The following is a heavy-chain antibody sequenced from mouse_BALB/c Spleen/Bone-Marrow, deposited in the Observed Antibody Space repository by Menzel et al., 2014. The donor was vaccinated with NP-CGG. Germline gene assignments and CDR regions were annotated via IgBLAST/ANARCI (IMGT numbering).Heavy chain of an antibody. CDR3: ARENYAFDY. V-gene: IGHV1-76*01. Sequence: VMLVESGAELVRPGASVKLSCKTSGNIFTSYWIYWVKQRSGQGLEWIARIYPGTDSTYYNEKFKGKATLTADKSSSTAYMQLSSLKSEDSAVYFCARENYAFDYWGQGTTLTVSS. D-gene: IGHD2-4*01. CDR1: GNIFTSYW. CDR2: IYPGTDST. J-gene: IGHJ2*01.